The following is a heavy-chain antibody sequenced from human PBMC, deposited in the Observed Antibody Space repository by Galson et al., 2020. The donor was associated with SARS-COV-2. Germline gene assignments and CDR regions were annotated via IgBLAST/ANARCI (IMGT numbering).Heavy chain of an antibody. J-gene: IGHJ5*02. CDR1: GATFSSYP. CDR3: ARSLSVGLVGAGWFDP. Sequence: SVTVSCNASGATFSSYPISRLRQATGQGLVSMGGIIPIFATANYAQKFQGRVTITADESTSTAYMELSSLRSEDTAVYYCARSLSVGLVGAGWFDPWGQGTLVTVSS. D-gene: IGHD1-26*01. V-gene: IGHV1-69*13. CDR2: IIPIFATA.